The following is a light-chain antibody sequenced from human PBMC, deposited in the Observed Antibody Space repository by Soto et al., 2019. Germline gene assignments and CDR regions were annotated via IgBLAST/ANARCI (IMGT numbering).Light chain of an antibody. CDR1: QDISNW. V-gene: IGKV1-5*01. CDR2: HAS. CDR3: QQYMSYS. Sequence: IQMTQSRSTLSASVGDRVTSTCRASQDISNWLAWYQQKAGTAPELLIYHASTLESGVPSRFSGSGSRTEFTRTIISLQPDDFATYYCQQYMSYSFGQGNQGDIK. J-gene: IGKJ1*01.